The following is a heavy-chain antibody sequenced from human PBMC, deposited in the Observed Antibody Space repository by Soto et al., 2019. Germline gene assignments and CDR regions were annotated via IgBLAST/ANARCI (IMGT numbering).Heavy chain of an antibody. V-gene: IGHV4-39*01. D-gene: IGHD6-6*01. Sequence: QLQLRESGPGLVKPSETLSLTCTVSGGSISSSSYYWGWIRQPPGKGLEWIGSIYYSGSTYYNPSLKSRVTISVDTSKNQFSLKLSSVTAADTAVYYCARHLIAARRYYGMDVWGQGTTVTVSS. CDR3: ARHLIAARRYYGMDV. CDR2: IYYSGST. CDR1: GGSISSSSYY. J-gene: IGHJ6*02.